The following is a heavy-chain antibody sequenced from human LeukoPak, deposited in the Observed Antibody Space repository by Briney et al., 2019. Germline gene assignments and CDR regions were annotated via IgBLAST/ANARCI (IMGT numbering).Heavy chain of an antibody. D-gene: IGHD1-1*01. Sequence: GGSLRLSCAASGFTFSSYGMHWVRQAPGKGLEWVAFIRYDGSNKYYADSVKGRFTISRDNSKNTLYLQMNSLRAEDTAVYYCAKSLVQLERRVALVDYYYYMDVWGKGTTVTISS. CDR3: AKSLVQLERRVALVDYYYYMDV. CDR1: GFTFSSYG. V-gene: IGHV3-30*02. J-gene: IGHJ6*03. CDR2: IRYDGSNK.